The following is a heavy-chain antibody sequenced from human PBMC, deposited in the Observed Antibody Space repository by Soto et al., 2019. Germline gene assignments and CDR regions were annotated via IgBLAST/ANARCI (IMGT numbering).Heavy chain of an antibody. CDR3: ARKTSIAGYYYYYGMDV. Sequence: SETLSLTCTVSGGSISSYYWSWIRQPPGKGLEWIGYIYYSGSTNYNPSLKSRVTISVDTSKNQFSLKLSSVTAADTAVYYCARKTSIAGYYYYYGMDVWGQGTTVTVSS. CDR1: GGSISSYY. J-gene: IGHJ6*02. V-gene: IGHV4-59*01. CDR2: IYYSGST. D-gene: IGHD6-6*01.